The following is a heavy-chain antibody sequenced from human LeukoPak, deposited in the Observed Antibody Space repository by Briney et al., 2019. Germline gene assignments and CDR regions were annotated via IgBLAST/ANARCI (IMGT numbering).Heavy chain of an antibody. V-gene: IGHV4-59*01. Sequence: SSETLSLTCTVSVGSISSYYWSWIRQPPGKGLEWIGYIYYCGSTNYNPSLKSRVTISVDTSKNQFSLKLSSVTAADTAVYYCARVRPGSVVVVPPDMDVWGKGTTVTISS. D-gene: IGHD2-2*01. CDR3: ARVRPGSVVVVPPDMDV. CDR2: IYYCGST. CDR1: VGSISSYY. J-gene: IGHJ6*03.